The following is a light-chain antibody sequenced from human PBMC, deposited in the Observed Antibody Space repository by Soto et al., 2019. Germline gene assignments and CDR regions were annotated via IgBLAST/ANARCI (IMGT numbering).Light chain of an antibody. CDR1: QSIITW. CDR3: QQSYSSPPT. CDR2: AAS. J-gene: IGKJ1*01. Sequence: IHMTHSPSTLSASLLYRVTITFLASQSIITWLAWYQQKSGRAPRLLIFAASSLQSGVPSRFSGSRSGPDFTLTISSLQPEDFATYYCQQSYSSPPTFGQGTKVDIK. V-gene: IGKV1-39*01.